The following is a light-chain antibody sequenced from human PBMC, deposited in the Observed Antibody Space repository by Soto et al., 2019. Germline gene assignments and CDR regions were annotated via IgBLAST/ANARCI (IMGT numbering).Light chain of an antibody. Sequence: AIQMTQSPSSLSASVGDRFTITCRASQAIRNDLGWYQQKPGRAPELLIYAASYLQSGVPSSFSGSGSGTDITLTISSLQPEDFATYYCLKDYNYPWTFGQGTKMEFK. CDR1: QAIRND. V-gene: IGKV1-6*01. CDR2: AAS. J-gene: IGKJ1*01. CDR3: LKDYNYPWT.